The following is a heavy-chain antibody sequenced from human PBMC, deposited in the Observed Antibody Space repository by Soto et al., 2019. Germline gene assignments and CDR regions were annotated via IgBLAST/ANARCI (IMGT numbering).Heavy chain of an antibody. CDR2: IKSKTDGGTT. CDR3: TTGYYYDSSGYYYFDY. Sequence: GGSLRLSCAASGFTFSNAWMSWVRQAPGKGLEWVGRIKSKTDGGTTDYAAPVKGRFTISRDDSKNTLYLQMNSLKTEDTAVYYCTTGYYYDSSGYYYFDYWGQGTLVTVSS. V-gene: IGHV3-15*01. D-gene: IGHD3-22*01. J-gene: IGHJ4*02. CDR1: GFTFSNAW.